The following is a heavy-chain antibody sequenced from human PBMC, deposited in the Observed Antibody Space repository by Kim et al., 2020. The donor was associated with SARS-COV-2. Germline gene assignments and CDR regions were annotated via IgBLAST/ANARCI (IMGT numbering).Heavy chain of an antibody. J-gene: IGHJ4*02. D-gene: IGHD5-18*01. CDR3: AKDAALGEYSSEEYFDY. Sequence: GKGRVTISRDNSTNTLYLQKNRLRAEDTAVYYCAKDAALGEYSSEEYFDYWGQGTLVTVSS. V-gene: IGHV3-30*02.